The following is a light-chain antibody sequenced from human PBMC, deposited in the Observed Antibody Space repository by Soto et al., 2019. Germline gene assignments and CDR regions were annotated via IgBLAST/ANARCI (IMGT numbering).Light chain of an antibody. J-gene: IGLJ3*02. CDR1: SSNIGSDY. CDR3: PALYAALRGRV. CDR2: RDV. V-gene: IGLV1-47*01. Sequence: QSVLTQPASASGTPGQRVTISCSGSSSNIGSDYVYWFQLLPGTAPRLLIFRDVQRPSGVSDRFSGSKSGTSGSLAISGLRTEDEADYYCPALYAALRGRVFGGWTQVTAL.